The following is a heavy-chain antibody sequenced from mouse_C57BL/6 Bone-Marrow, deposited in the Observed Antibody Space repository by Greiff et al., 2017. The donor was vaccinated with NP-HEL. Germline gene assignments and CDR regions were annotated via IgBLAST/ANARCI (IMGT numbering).Heavy chain of an antibody. CDR3: SEDSAVYYCALYYYGSSYWYFDV. V-gene: IGHV1-87*01. J-gene: IGHJ1*03. Sequence: VQLQQSGPELARPWASVKISCPAFYTFSRRVQFAIRDTNYWMQWVKQRPGQGLEWIGAIYPGNGDTSYNQKFKGKATLTADKSSSTAYMQLSSLTSEDSAVYYCALYYYGSSYWYFDVWGTGTTVTVSS. D-gene: IGHD1-1*01. CDR2: GQGLEWIG. CDR1: YTFS.